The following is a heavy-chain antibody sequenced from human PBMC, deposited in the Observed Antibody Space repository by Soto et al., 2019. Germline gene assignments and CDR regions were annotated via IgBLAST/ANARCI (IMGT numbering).Heavy chain of an antibody. D-gene: IGHD5-18*01. Sequence: KSSETLSLTCTVSGGSVSSGSYYWSWIRQPPGKGLEWIGYIYYSGSTNYNPSLKSRVTISVDTSKNQFSLKLSSVTAADTAVYYCARDGRRRGYSYGNWFDPWGQGTLVTVS. J-gene: IGHJ5*02. V-gene: IGHV4-61*01. CDR1: GGSVSSGSYY. CDR2: IYYSGST. CDR3: ARDGRRRGYSYGNWFDP.